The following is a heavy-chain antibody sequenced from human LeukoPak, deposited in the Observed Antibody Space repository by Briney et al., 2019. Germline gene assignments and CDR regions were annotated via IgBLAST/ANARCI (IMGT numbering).Heavy chain of an antibody. V-gene: IGHV1-69*04. CDR3: ARAANIAAAGPAEYFQH. J-gene: IGHJ1*01. Sequence: GASVKVSCKASGGTFSSYAISWVRQAPGQGLEWMGRIIPILGIANYAQKFQGRVTITADKSTSTAYMELSSLRSEYTAVYYCARAANIAAAGPAEYFQHWGQGTLVTVSS. D-gene: IGHD6-13*01. CDR1: GGTFSSYA. CDR2: IIPILGIA.